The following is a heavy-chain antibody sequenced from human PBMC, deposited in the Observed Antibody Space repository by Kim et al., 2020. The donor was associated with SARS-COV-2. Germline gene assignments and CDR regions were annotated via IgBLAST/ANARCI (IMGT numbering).Heavy chain of an antibody. D-gene: IGHD5-18*01. CDR1: GGSVSSGSYY. CDR3: ARRTLDTAMVSLDYYYGMDV. Sequence: SETLSLTCTVSGGSVSSGSYYWSWIRQPPGKGLEWLGYIYYSGSTNYNPSLKSRVTITVETSKNKFSLKLSSVTAADTAVYYCARRTLDTAMVSLDYYYGMDVLGQGTTGTVSS. J-gene: IGHJ6*02. V-gene: IGHV4-61*01. CDR2: IYYSGST.